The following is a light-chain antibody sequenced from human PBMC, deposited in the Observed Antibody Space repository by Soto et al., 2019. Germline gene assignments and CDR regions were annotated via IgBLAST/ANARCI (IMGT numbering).Light chain of an antibody. CDR1: QTISRA. J-gene: IGKJ5*01. CDR2: DAS. V-gene: IGKV1-33*01. CDR3: QQANSFPFT. Sequence: DIQLSQSTSSLSACVGYRVTISCRASQTISRALNWYQQKPGKAPKLLIYDASNLETGVPSRFSGSGSGTDFTFTISSLQPEDFATYYCQQANSFPFTFGQGTRMEIK.